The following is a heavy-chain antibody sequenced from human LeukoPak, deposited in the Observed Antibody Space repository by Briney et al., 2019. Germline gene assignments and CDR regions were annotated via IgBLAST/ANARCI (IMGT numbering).Heavy chain of an antibody. CDR3: ARRAQDTYYYDSSGQNWFDP. J-gene: IGHJ5*02. CDR2: ISHSGST. CDR1: GGSISSGGYS. D-gene: IGHD3-22*01. V-gene: IGHV4-30-2*01. Sequence: SETLSLTCAVSGGSISSGGYSWSWIRQPPGKGLEWIGYISHSGSTYYNPSLKSRVTISVDRSKNQFSLKLSSVTAADTAVYYCARRAQDTYYYDSSGQNWFDPWGQGTLVTVSS.